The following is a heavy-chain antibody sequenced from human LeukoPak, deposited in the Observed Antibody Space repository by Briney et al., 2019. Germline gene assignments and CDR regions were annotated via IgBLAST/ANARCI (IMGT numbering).Heavy chain of an antibody. V-gene: IGHV1-69*13. D-gene: IGHD6-19*01. CDR3: ARSSYHLRYSSGWYY. Sequence: ASVKVSCKASGGTFSSYAISWVRQAPGQGLEWMGGIIPLLGTANHAQKFQGRVTITADDSTSTAYMELSSLRSEDTAVYYCARSSYHLRYSSGWYYWGQGTLVTVSS. CDR2: IIPLLGTA. J-gene: IGHJ4*02. CDR1: GGTFSSYA.